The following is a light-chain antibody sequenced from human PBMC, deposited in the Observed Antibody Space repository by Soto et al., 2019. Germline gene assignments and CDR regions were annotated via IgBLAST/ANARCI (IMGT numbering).Light chain of an antibody. CDR2: AAS. CDR1: QSINIY. Sequence: IQLTQSPSSLSASVGDRVTVTCRASQSINIYLNWYQQKPGKAPTLLIYAASSLQSGVPSRFRGGGSRTDFTLTISSLQPEDFATYYCQQIYRSPYTFGQGTKLEI. V-gene: IGKV1-39*01. J-gene: IGKJ2*01. CDR3: QQIYRSPYT.